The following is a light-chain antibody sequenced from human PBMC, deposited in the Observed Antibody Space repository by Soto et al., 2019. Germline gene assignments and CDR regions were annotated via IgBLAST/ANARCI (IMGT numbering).Light chain of an antibody. J-gene: IGKJ1*01. CDR2: AAS. V-gene: IGKV1-5*01. CDR1: ESIDNW. Sequence: DIQMTQSPSTLSASVGDTVTITCRASESIDNWLAWYQQKPGKAPKLLIFAASTLVRGVPSRFSGRGSGTEFTLTISSLQADDYANFYCQQYHTDWTFGQGTKVDIK. CDR3: QQYHTDWT.